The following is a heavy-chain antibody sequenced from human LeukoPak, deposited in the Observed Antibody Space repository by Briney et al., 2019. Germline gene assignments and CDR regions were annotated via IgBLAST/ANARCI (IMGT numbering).Heavy chain of an antibody. D-gene: IGHD4-17*01. Sequence: PGGSLRLSCAASGFTFSSYGMHWVRQAPGKGLEWVAVISYDGSNKYYADSVKGRFTISRDNSKNTLYLQMNSLRAEDTAAYYCAKDRDGDFDYWGQGTLVTVSS. CDR2: ISYDGSNK. J-gene: IGHJ4*02. CDR1: GFTFSSYG. CDR3: AKDRDGDFDY. V-gene: IGHV3-30*18.